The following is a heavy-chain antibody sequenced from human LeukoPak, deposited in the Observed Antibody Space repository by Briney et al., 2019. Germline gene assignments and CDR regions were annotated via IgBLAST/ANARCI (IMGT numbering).Heavy chain of an antibody. D-gene: IGHD6-6*01. CDR2: ISSSGSTI. CDR1: GFTLGNHP. V-gene: IGHV3-48*04. CDR3: ARGAAARSAFDI. J-gene: IGHJ3*02. Sequence: PGGSLRLSCAASGFTLGNHPMYSVRQAPGKGLEWVSYISSSGSTIYYADSMKGRFTISRDNAKNSLYLQMNSLRAEDTAVYYCARGAAARSAFDIWGQGTMVTVSS.